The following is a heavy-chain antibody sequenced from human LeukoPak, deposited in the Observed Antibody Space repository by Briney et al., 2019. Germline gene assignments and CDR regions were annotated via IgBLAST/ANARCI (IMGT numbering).Heavy chain of an antibody. CDR3: ARAEFPYDSSGYYSSWFDP. J-gene: IGHJ5*02. V-gene: IGHV4-59*01. CDR1: GGSISSYY. Sequence: SETLSLTCTVSGGSISSYYWSWIRQPPGQGLDWIGYIYYSGSTNYNPSLKSRVTISVDTSKNQFSLKLSSVTAADTAVYYCARAEFPYDSSGYYSSWFDPWGQGTLVTVSS. CDR2: IYYSGST. D-gene: IGHD3-22*01.